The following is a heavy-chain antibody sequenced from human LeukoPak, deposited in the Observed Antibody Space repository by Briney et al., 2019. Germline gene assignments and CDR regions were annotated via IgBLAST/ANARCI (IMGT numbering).Heavy chain of an antibody. J-gene: IGHJ4*02. Sequence: PGGSLRLSCAASGFTFSSYAMSWVRQAPGKGLEWVSAISGSGGSTYYADSVKGRFTISRDNSKNTLYLQMNSLRAEDTAVYYCAKDPARTAAAGTGYDYWGQGTLVTVSS. CDR1: GFTFSSYA. CDR3: AKDPARTAAAGTGYDY. D-gene: IGHD6-13*01. CDR2: ISGSGGST. V-gene: IGHV3-23*01.